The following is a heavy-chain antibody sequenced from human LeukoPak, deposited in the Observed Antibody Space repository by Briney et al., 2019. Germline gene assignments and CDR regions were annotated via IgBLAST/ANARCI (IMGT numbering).Heavy chain of an antibody. CDR3: AKWHGPSNYFDY. J-gene: IGHJ4*02. V-gene: IGHV3-33*06. CDR2: IWYDGSNK. D-gene: IGHD5-24*01. Sequence: GGSLRLSCAASGFTFSSYGMHWVRQAPGKGLEWVAVIWYDGSNKYYADSVKGRFTISRDNSKNTLYLQMNSLRAEDTAVYYCAKWHGPSNYFDYWGQGTLVTVSS. CDR1: GFTFSSYG.